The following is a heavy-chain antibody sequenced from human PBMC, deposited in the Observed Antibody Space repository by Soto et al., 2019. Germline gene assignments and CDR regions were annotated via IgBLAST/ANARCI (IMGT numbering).Heavy chain of an antibody. CDR1: GASISGGGNS. CDR3: ARDFAYFDS. D-gene: IGHD3-3*01. CDR2: INHSGST. Sequence: SETLSLTCAVSGASISGGGNSWNWIRQPPGKGLEWIGEINHSGSTNYNPSLKSRVTISVDTSKNQFSLKLSSVTAADTAVYFCARDFAYFDSWGQGTLVTVS. J-gene: IGHJ4*02. V-gene: IGHV4-30-2*01.